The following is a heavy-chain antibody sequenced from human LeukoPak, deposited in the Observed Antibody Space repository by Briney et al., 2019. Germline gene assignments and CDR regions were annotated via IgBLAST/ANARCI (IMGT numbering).Heavy chain of an antibody. V-gene: IGHV4-34*01. J-gene: IGHJ4*02. CDR2: INHSGST. CDR3: ARALSYDFWSGYPGYFDY. Sequence: SETLSLTCAVYGGSFSGYYWSWIRQPPGKGLEWIGEINHSGSTNYNPSLKSRVTISVDTSKNQFSLELSSVTAADTAVYYCARALSYDFWSGYPGYFDYWGQGTLVTVSS. D-gene: IGHD3-3*01. CDR1: GGSFSGYY.